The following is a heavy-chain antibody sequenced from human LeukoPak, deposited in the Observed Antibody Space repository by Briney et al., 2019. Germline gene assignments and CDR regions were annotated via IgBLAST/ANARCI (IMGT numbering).Heavy chain of an antibody. CDR1: GFTFRTYD. D-gene: IGHD5-12*01. J-gene: IGHJ4*02. CDR2: IGIAGDT. V-gene: IGHV3-13*04. Sequence: PGGSLRLSCAASGFTFRTYDMHWVRQAPGKGLEWVSAIGIAGDTYYLDSVKGRFTISREDAKNSLYLQMNSLRDEDTAVYYCARAMRSGYDYWGQGTLVTVSS. CDR3: ARAMRSGYDY.